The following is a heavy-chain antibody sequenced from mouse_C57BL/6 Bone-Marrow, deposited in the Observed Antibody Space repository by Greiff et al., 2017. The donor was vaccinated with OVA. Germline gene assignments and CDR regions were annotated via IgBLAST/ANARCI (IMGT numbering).Heavy chain of an antibody. J-gene: IGHJ4*01. V-gene: IGHV5-12*01. CDR1: GFTFSDYY. D-gene: IGHD1-1*01. CDR3: ARSNYYGSSSDY. CDR2: ISNGGGST. Sequence: DVKLQESGGGLVQPGGSLKLSCAASGFTFSDYYMYWVRQTPEKRLEWVAYISNGGGSTYYPDTVKGRFTISRDNAKNTLYLQMSRLKSEDTAMYYCARSNYYGSSSDYWGQGTSVTVSS.